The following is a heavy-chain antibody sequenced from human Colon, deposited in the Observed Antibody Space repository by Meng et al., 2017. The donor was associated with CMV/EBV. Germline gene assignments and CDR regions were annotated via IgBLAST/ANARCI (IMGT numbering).Heavy chain of an antibody. CDR1: EFTFSAYW. J-gene: IGHJ6*02. CDR3: AKDVGANFFYGLDV. D-gene: IGHD1-26*01. V-gene: IGHV3-9*01. CDR2: ITWNSETI. Sequence: GGSLRLSCAASEFTFSAYWMSWVRQAPGKGPEWVAGITWNSETIAYGDSVKGRFTVSRDNAKTALYLQMNSLRAEDTALYYCAKDVGANFFYGLDVWGQGTTVTVSS.